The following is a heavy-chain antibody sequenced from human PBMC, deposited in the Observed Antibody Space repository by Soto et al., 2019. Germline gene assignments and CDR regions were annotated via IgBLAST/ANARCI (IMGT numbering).Heavy chain of an antibody. CDR2: MSSSGNTI. D-gene: IGHD1-26*01. CDR1: GSTFSDYD. V-gene: IGHV3-11*01. CDR3: ARVRDFRQNSAHYDDAFDN. J-gene: IGHJ3*02. Sequence: QVQLVDSGGGLVKPGGSLRLSCVASGSTFSDYDMSWIRQAPGKGLEWVSHMSSSGNTIYYADSVKGRFTISRDNAKNSLYLQMNSLRAEDTAVYYCARVRDFRQNSAHYDDAFDNWGQGTMVTVSS.